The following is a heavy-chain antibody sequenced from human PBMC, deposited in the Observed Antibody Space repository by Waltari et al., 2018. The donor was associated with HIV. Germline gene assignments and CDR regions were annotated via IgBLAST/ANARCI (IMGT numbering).Heavy chain of an antibody. CDR3: ARGIELWSPFDY. Sequence: EVQLVESGGGLIQPGGSLRLSCAPSGFTFSDDSLSWVRQAPGKGLEWISFISSSGRTIYYADSVKGRFTISRDNAKNSLGLQMNSLRDEDTAVYYCARGIELWSPFDYWGQGTLVTVSS. D-gene: IGHD5-18*01. CDR2: ISSSGRTI. J-gene: IGHJ4*02. CDR1: GFTFSDDS. V-gene: IGHV3-48*02.